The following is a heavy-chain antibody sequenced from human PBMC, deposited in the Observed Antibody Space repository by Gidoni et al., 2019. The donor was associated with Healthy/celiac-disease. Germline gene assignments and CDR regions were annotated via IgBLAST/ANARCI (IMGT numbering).Heavy chain of an antibody. Sequence: STYYNPSLKSRVTISVDTSKNQFSLKLSSVTAADTAVYYCARTGLITFGGVIVSDFDYWGQGTLVTVSS. CDR3: ARTGLITFGGVIVSDFDY. CDR2: ST. V-gene: IGHV4-39*01. J-gene: IGHJ4*02. D-gene: IGHD3-16*02.